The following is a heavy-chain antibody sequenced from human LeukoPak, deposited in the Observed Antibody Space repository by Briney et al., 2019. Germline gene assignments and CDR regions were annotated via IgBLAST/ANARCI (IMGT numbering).Heavy chain of an antibody. Sequence: PSETLSLTCTVSGGSVSRGSYYWSWTRQPPGKGLEWIGYIHHSGTTNYSPSLKSRVTISVDMSKNQFFLNLTSVTAADTAVYYCARGRVGATYWGQGTLVTVFS. V-gene: IGHV4-61*01. CDR3: ARGRVGATY. CDR1: GGSVSRGSYY. CDR2: IHHSGTT. J-gene: IGHJ4*02. D-gene: IGHD1-26*01.